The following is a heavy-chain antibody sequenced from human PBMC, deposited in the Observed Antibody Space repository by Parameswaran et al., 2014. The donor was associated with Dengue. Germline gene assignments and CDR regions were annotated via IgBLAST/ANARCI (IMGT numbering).Heavy chain of an antibody. CDR2: IRSKAYGGTT. CDR3: TRVSEGAYYYDSSGYYYGCFDY. J-gene: IGHJ4*02. D-gene: IGHD3-22*01. Sequence: VRQAPGKGLEWVGFIRSKAYGGTTEYAASVKGRFTISRDDSKSIAYLQMNSLKTEDTAVYYCTRVSEGAYYYDSSGYYYGCFDYWGQGTLVTVSS. V-gene: IGHV3-49*02.